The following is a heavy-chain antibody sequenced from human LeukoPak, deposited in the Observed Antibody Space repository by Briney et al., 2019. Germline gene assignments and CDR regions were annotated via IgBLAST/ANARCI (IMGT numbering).Heavy chain of an antibody. V-gene: IGHV4-39*01. CDR2: IYYSGST. CDR3: ASRDFYYYGTGKDY. CDR1: GGSISSSCYY. D-gene: IGHD3-10*01. J-gene: IGHJ4*02. Sequence: SETLSLTCTVSGGSISSSCYYWGWIRQPPGKGLEWIGSIYYSGSTYYNPSLKSRVTISVDTSKNQFSLKLSSVTAADTAVYYCASRDFYYYGTGKDYWGQGTLVTVSS.